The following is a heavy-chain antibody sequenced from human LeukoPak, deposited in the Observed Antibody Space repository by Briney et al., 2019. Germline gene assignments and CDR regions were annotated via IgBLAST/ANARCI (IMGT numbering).Heavy chain of an antibody. CDR3: ARGSGGNVDY. Sequence: GGSLRLSCAASGFTFSSYSMNWVRQALGKGLEWVSSISSSSSYIYYADSVKGRLTISRDNAKNSLYLQMSSLRAEDTAVYYCARGSGGNVDYWGQGTLVTVSS. J-gene: IGHJ4*02. V-gene: IGHV3-21*01. D-gene: IGHD2-15*01. CDR1: GFTFSSYS. CDR2: ISSSSSYI.